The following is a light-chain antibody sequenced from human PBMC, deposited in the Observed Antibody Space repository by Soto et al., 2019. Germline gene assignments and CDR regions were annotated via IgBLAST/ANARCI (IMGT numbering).Light chain of an antibody. CDR2: AAS. V-gene: IGKV1-39*01. J-gene: IGKJ1*01. CDR3: QQSFSPLWT. Sequence: DIQMTQSPSSLSASVGDRVTITCRASQSISNDLNWYQQKPGKAPKLLIYAASSMQSGVPSRFSGSRSETDFTLTIISLQPDDSATYYCQQSFSPLWTFGQGTKVEV. CDR1: QSISND.